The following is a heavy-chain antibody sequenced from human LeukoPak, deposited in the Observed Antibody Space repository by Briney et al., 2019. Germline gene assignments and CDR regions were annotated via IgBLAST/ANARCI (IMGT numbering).Heavy chain of an antibody. D-gene: IGHD6-6*01. Sequence: ASVKVSCKVSGYTLTELSMHWVRQAPGKGLEWMGDFDPEDGETIYAQKFQGRVTMTEDTSTDTAYMELSSLRSEDTAVYYCATADSSSKPVYYYGMDVWGQGTTVTVSS. V-gene: IGHV1-24*01. CDR3: ATADSSSKPVYYYGMDV. CDR1: GYTLTELS. CDR2: FDPEDGET. J-gene: IGHJ6*02.